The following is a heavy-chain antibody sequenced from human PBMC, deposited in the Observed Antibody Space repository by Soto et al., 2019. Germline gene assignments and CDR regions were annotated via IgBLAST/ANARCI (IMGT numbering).Heavy chain of an antibody. J-gene: IGHJ5*02. Sequence: SETLSLSCAVSGGSISSGGYSWSWIRQPPGKGLEWIGYIYHSGSTYYNPSLKSRVTISVDRSKNQFSLKLSSVIAADTAVYYCARGFLGLYCSGGSCYSFPPWFDPWGQGTLVTVSS. V-gene: IGHV4-30-2*01. CDR2: IYHSGST. CDR3: ARGFLGLYCSGGSCYSFPPWFDP. CDR1: GGSISSGGYS. D-gene: IGHD2-15*01.